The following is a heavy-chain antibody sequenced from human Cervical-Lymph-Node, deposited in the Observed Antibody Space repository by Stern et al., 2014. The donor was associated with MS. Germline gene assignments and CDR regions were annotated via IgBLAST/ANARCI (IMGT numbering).Heavy chain of an antibody. CDR3: ATLTHGMLFDN. V-gene: IGHV1-2*06. CDR2: INPNSGDS. J-gene: IGHJ4*02. Sequence: QVQLMQSGAEVKKPGASVKVSCEASGYTFTAYYMHWVRQDHGQGLEWMGQINPNSGDSQHAQKCQGRVTMTRDTSINTAYMDLSSLRSDDTAVYYCATLTHGMLFDNWGQGTLVTVSS. CDR1: GYTFTAYY. D-gene: IGHD1-1*01.